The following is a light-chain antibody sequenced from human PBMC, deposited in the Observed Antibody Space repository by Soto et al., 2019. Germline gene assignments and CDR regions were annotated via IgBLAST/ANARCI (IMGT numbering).Light chain of an antibody. CDR3: QQHFGSPFT. Sequence: EIVLTQSPGTLSLSPGERATLSCRASQSVSNNYLAWYQQKPGQAPRLLIHDASSRATGIPDRFSGSWSGTDFTLTISRLEPEDFAVYYCQQHFGSPFTCGPGTKVEIE. V-gene: IGKV3-20*01. CDR2: DAS. CDR1: QSVSNNY. J-gene: IGKJ3*01.